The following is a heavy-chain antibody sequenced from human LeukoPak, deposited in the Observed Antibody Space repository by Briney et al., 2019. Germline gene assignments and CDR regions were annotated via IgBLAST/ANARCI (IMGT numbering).Heavy chain of an antibody. V-gene: IGHV3-30*18. Sequence: PGGSLRLSCAASGFTFSSYGMSWVRQAPGKGLEWVAVISYDGSNKYYADSVKGRFTISRDNSKNTLYLQMNSLRAEDTAVYYCAKGYTDGDYWGQGTLVTVSS. CDR1: GFTFSSYG. D-gene: IGHD5-12*01. J-gene: IGHJ4*02. CDR3: AKGYTDGDY. CDR2: ISYDGSNK.